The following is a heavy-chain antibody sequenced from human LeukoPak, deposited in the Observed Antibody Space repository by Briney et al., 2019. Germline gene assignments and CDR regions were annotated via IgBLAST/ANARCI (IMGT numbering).Heavy chain of an antibody. CDR2: INPNSGGT. CDR3: ARDEDYYGPGTGSQPGY. Sequence: GASVKVSCKASGYTFTGYYMHWVRQAPGQGLEWMGWINPNSGGTNYAQKFQGRVTMTRDTSISTAYMELSRQRSDDTAVYYCARDEDYYGPGTGSQPGYWGQGTLVTVSS. V-gene: IGHV1-2*02. J-gene: IGHJ4*02. CDR1: GYTFTGYY. D-gene: IGHD3-10*01.